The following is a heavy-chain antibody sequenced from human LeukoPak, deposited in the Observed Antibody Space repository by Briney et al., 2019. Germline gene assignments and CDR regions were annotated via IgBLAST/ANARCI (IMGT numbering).Heavy chain of an antibody. CDR3: ARESSSSSMFDY. J-gene: IGHJ4*02. CDR1: GFTFSNAW. D-gene: IGHD6-6*01. V-gene: IGHV3-7*01. CDR2: IKQDGSEK. Sequence: GGSLRLSCAASGFTFSNAWMSWVRQAPGKGLEWVANIKQDGSEKYYVDSVKGRFTISRDNAKNSLYLQMNSLRAEDTAVYYCARESSSSSMFDYWGQGTLVTVSS.